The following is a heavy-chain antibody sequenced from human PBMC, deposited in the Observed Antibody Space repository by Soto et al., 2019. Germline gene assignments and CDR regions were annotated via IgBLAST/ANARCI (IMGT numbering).Heavy chain of an antibody. Sequence: ASVKVSCKAPRDTFTSYYINWVRQAPGQGLEWMGVINPHGGSTAYAQKFKGRATLTRDTSASTVYMEVSSLASEDTAMYYCARSSGGNFGIIIEGTDWFAPWGQGTLVTVSS. CDR1: RDTFTSYY. CDR3: ARSSGGNFGIIIEGTDWFAP. V-gene: IGHV1-46*01. CDR2: INPHGGST. D-gene: IGHD1-26*01. J-gene: IGHJ5*02.